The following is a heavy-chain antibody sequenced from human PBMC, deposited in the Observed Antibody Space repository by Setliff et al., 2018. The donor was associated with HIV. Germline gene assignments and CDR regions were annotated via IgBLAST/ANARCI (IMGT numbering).Heavy chain of an antibody. Sequence: PGGSLRLSCAASGFIFNDYWMIWVRQPPGRGLEWVATLNQDGINKYYVDSVRGRFTISRDNARNSLYLEMNSLRADDTAVYYCARDFCGSSCSSGYGYFDHWGQGTLVTVSS. CDR1: GFIFNDYW. D-gene: IGHD2-15*01. J-gene: IGHJ4*02. CDR3: ARDFCGSSCSSGYGYFDH. V-gene: IGHV3-7*01. CDR2: LNQDGINK.